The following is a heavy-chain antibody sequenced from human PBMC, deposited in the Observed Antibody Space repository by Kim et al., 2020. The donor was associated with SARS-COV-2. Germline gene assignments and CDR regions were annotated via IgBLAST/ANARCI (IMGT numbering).Heavy chain of an antibody. CDR3: ARGLGSSGYSDAFDI. CDR2: INHSGST. V-gene: IGHV4-34*01. J-gene: IGHJ3*02. CDR1: GGSFSGYY. Sequence: SETLSLTCAVYGGSFSGYYWSWIRQPPGKGLEWIGEINHSGSTNYNPSLKSRVTISVDTSKNQFSLKLSSVTAADTAVYYCARGLGSSGYSDAFDICGQG. D-gene: IGHD3-22*01.